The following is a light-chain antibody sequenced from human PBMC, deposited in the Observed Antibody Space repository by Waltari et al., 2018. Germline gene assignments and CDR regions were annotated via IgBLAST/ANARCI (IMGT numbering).Light chain of an antibody. Sequence: EIVMTQSPATLSVSPGERATLSCRASQRVSSNLAWYQQKPGQAPSLLIYGASTRATGIPARFSGSGSGTEFTLTISSLQSEDFALYYCQQYKNWPPVTFGGGTKVEIK. V-gene: IGKV3-15*01. J-gene: IGKJ4*01. CDR1: QRVSSN. CDR3: QQYKNWPPVT. CDR2: GAS.